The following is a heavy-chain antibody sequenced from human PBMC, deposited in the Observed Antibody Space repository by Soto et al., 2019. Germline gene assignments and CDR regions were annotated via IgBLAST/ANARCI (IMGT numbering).Heavy chain of an antibody. CDR1: GFIFSVYS. CDR2: ISSSGRSI. V-gene: IGHV3-21*01. CDR3: ARGSGSLLKAAFDY. J-gene: IGHJ4*02. Sequence: EMQLVESGGGLVEPGGSLRLSCAASGFIFSVYSMNWVRQAPGKGLEWVSSISSSGRSIYYADSVQGRFTISRDNTKNSLYLQMNSLRAEDTAVYYCARGSGSLLKAAFDYWGQGTLVIASS. D-gene: IGHD1-26*01.